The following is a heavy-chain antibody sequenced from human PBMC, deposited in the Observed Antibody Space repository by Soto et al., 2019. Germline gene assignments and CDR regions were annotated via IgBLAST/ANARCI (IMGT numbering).Heavy chain of an antibody. CDR2: IYPGDSDT. CDR3: ARQGLGEGYCTNGVCYAFDI. J-gene: IGHJ3*02. V-gene: IGHV5-51*01. CDR1: GYSFTSYW. D-gene: IGHD2-8*01. Sequence: GESLKISCKGSGYSFTSYWIGWVRQMPGKGLEWMGIIYPGDSDTRYSPSFQGQVTISADKSISTAYLQWSSLKASDTAMYYCARQGLGEGYCTNGVCYAFDIWGQGTMVTVSS.